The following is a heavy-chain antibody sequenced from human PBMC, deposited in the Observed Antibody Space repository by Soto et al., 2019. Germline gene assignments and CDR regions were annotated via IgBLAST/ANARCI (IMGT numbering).Heavy chain of an antibody. Sequence: QVQLVQSGAEVKKPGALVKVSCKASGYTVTSYGISWVRQAPGQGLEWMGWINAYNGNTKYAQKLQGRVTMTTDASTSTAYMELRSLRSDDTAVYYGARDQAMAQFDYWGQGTLVTVSS. V-gene: IGHV1-18*01. CDR2: INAYNGNT. CDR3: ARDQAMAQFDY. D-gene: IGHD5-18*01. CDR1: GYTVTSYG. J-gene: IGHJ4*02.